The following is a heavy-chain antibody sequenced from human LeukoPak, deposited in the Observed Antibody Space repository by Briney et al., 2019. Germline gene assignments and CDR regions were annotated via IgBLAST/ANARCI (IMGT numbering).Heavy chain of an antibody. D-gene: IGHD2-8*01. CDR1: GFTFSSYC. J-gene: IGHJ4*02. Sequence: GGSLRLSCAVSGFTFSSYCMSWVRQAPGKGLEWVANIKQDGSETYYVDSVKGRFTISRDNAKNSLYLQMNSLRAEDTAVYYCARDSMVYAISPRTPHFDYWGQGTLVTVSS. CDR2: IKQDGSET. CDR3: ARDSMVYAISPRTPHFDY. V-gene: IGHV3-7*01.